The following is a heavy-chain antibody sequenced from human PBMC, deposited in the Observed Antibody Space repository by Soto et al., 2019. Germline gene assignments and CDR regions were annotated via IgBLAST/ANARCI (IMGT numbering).Heavy chain of an antibody. V-gene: IGHV3-30-3*01. J-gene: IGHJ6*02. CDR3: ARDSPRTRGMDV. CDR1: GFTFSSYV. CDR2: ISYDGSNK. Sequence: GGSLKLSCAASGFTFSSYVMHCVRQAPGKGLEWVAVISYDGSNKYYADSVKGRFTISRDNSKNTLYLQMNSLRAGDTAVYYCARDSPRTRGMDVWGQGTTVTVSS.